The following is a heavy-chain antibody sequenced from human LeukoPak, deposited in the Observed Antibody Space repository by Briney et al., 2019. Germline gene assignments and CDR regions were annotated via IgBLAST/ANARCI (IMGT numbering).Heavy chain of an antibody. CDR2: IYLGGST. D-gene: IGHD6-19*01. J-gene: IGHJ5*02. CDR3: ARFYGSGWYNWFDP. Sequence: SETLSLTCAVSGGSISSSNWWSWVRQPPGKGLEWIGEIYLGGSTNYNPSLKTRVTISVDTSKNQFSLKLSSVTAADTAVYYCARFYGSGWYNWFDPWGQGTLVTVSS. CDR1: GGSISSSNW. V-gene: IGHV4-4*02.